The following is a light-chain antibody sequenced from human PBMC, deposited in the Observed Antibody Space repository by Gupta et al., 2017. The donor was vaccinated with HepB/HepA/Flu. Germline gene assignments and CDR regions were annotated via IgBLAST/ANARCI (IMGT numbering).Light chain of an antibody. J-gene: IGLJ3*02. CDR1: SGINVGAYR. CDR3: WIWHSNAWV. V-gene: IGLV5-45*02. CDR2: YKSDSDQ. Sequence: QAVLTQPSSLSASPGASASLTCALRSGINVGAYRIYWYQQKPGSPPQYPLRYKSDSDQQQASGVPSRFSASKDVSANAGILLISGLHAEDEADYHCWIWHSNAWVFGGGTKLTVL.